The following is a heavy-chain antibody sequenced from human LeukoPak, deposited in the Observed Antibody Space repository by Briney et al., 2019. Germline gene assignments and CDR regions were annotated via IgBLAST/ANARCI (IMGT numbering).Heavy chain of an antibody. CDR3: ARGTGTGIIDY. CDR1: GYTFTGYY. J-gene: IGHJ4*02. CDR2: ISAYNGNT. V-gene: IGHV1-18*04. D-gene: IGHD1-1*01. Sequence: GASVKVSCKASGYTFTGYYMHWVRQAPGQGLEWMGWISAYNGNTNYAQKLQGRVTMTTDTSTSTAYMELRSLRSDDTAVYYCARGTGTGIIDYWGQGTLVTVSS.